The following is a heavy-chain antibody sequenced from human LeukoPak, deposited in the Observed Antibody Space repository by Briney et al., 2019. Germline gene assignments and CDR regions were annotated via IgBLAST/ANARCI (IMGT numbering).Heavy chain of an antibody. J-gene: IGHJ3*02. V-gene: IGHV3-30*18. CDR1: GLTFSSYG. Sequence: GGSLRLSCAASGLTFSSYGMHWVRQAPGKGLEWVAVISYDGSNKYYADSVKGRFTISRDNSKDTLYLQMNSLRAEDTAVYYCAKDFYYYGSGSDAFDIWGQGTMVTVSS. CDR2: ISYDGSNK. CDR3: AKDFYYYGSGSDAFDI. D-gene: IGHD3-10*01.